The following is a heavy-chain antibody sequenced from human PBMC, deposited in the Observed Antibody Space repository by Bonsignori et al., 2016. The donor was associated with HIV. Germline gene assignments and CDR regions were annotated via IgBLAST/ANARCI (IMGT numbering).Heavy chain of an antibody. V-gene: IGHV4-39*07. CDR2: IYYSGST. CDR3: ARQTTHGHDYGGNSGLPTGYYYMDV. CDR1: GGSISSSSYY. D-gene: IGHD4-23*01. Sequence: GSLRLSCTVSGGSISSSSYYWGWIRQPPGKGLEWIGSIYYSGSTYYNPSLKSRVTISVDTSKNQFSLKLSSVTAADTAVYYCARQTTHGHDYGGNSGLPTGYYYMDVWGKGTTVTVSS. J-gene: IGHJ6*03.